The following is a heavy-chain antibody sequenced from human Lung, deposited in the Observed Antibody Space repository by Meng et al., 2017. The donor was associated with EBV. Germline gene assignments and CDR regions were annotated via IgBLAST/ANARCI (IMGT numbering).Heavy chain of an antibody. D-gene: IGHD2-21*02. J-gene: IGHJ6*02. CDR2: ISYGGSNK. V-gene: IGHV3-30*04. Sequence: QGQLLVAAGGVVQPGRSLGLSWSASGFTFTNYAMHWVRQAPGKGLEWAALISYGGSNKYYADSVKGRFTISRDDSRNMLYLQLHSLRPEDTAVYFCARAVETQYYYGLDVWGQGTMVTVSS. CDR1: GFTFTNYA. CDR3: ARAVETQYYYGLDV.